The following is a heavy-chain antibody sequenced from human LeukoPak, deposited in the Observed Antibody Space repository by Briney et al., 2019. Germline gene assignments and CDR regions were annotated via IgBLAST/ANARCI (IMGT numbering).Heavy chain of an antibody. V-gene: IGHV3-23*01. D-gene: IGHD6-19*01. J-gene: IGHJ4*01. CDR2: ISGSGGST. Sequence: GGSLRLSCAASGFTFSSSTMTWVRQAPGKGLEWVSGISGSGGSTYYAASVKGRFTISRDNSKSTVYLQMNSRRAEVTAIYSCAKGSGWYNWGQGILVTVSS. CDR3: AKGSGWYN. CDR1: GFTFSSST.